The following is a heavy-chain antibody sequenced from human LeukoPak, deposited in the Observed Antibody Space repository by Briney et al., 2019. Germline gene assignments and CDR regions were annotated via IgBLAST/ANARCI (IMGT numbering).Heavy chain of an antibody. CDR2: ISSSGSTI. D-gene: IGHD1-26*01. V-gene: IGHV3-11*04. Sequence: GSLRLSCAASGFTFSDYYMSWIRQAPGKGLEWVSYISSSGSTIYYADSVKGRFTISRDNAKNSLYLQMNSLRAEDTAVYYCAKGGVRGSYYHDYFDYWGQGTLVTVSS. CDR1: GFTFSDYY. CDR3: AKGGVRGSYYHDYFDY. J-gene: IGHJ4*02.